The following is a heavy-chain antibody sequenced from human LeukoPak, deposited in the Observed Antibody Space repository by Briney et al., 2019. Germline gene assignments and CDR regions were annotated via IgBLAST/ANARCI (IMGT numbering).Heavy chain of an antibody. CDR2: IRSKVNGGTT. J-gene: IGHJ5*02. D-gene: IGHD3-3*01. CDR3: TRGRITSFGVLSATSTTSTSNWFDP. V-gene: IGHV3-49*04. Sequence: PGGSLRLSCTASGFTFGDYVVSWVRQAPGKGPGWVGFIRSKVNGGTTEYTASVKGRFTISRDDSKSIAYLQMNSLKTEDTAVYYCTRGRITSFGVLSATSTTSTSNWFDPWGQGTLVTVSP. CDR1: GFTFGDYV.